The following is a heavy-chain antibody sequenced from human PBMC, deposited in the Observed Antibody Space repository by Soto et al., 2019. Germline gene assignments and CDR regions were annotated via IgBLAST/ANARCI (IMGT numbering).Heavy chain of an antibody. D-gene: IGHD3-3*01. Sequence: RRVRKEKGKGLECDSDISDSGGNKHYEDSVKGRFTISKDNSKDTLYLQMTSLRVEDTAVYYCAKPHYDVWSGFSPFLDVWGQGTTVTVSS. V-gene: IGHV3-23*01. CDR2: ISDSGGNK. CDR3: AKPHYDVWSGFSPFLDV. J-gene: IGHJ6*02.